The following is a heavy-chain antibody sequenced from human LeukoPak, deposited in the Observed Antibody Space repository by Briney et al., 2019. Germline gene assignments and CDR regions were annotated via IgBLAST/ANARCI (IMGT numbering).Heavy chain of an antibody. CDR2: VYYSGST. CDR1: GGSISTYY. D-gene: IGHD1-14*01. J-gene: IGHJ6*02. V-gene: IGHV4-59*01. CDR3: ARGGTIKNGMDV. Sequence: LETLSLTCTVSGGSISTYYWSWIRQPPGKGLEWIGYVYYSGSTNYNPSLESRVTISVDTSKNQFSLMLSSVTAADTAVYYCARGGTIKNGMDVWGQGTTVTVSS.